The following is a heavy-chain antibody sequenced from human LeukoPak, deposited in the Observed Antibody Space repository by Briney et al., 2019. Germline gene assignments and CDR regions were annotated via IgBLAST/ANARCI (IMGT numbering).Heavy chain of an antibody. Sequence: ASVKVSCKASGYTFTSYDIDWVRQATGQGLEWMGWMNPNSGNTGYAQKFQGRVTITGNTSISTAYMELSSLRSEDTAVYYCARGPLYSGYGLYYFDYWGQGTLVTVSS. CDR2: MNPNSGNT. V-gene: IGHV1-8*03. CDR1: GYTFTSYD. D-gene: IGHD5-12*01. CDR3: ARGPLYSGYGLYYFDY. J-gene: IGHJ4*02.